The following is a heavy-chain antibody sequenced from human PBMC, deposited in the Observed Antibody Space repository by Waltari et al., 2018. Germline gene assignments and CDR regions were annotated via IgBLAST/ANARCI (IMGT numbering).Heavy chain of an antibody. D-gene: IGHD1-7*01. CDR2: IYYSGVT. J-gene: IGHJ3*02. V-gene: IGHV4-38-2*01. CDR1: GDSLSSNLF. Sequence: QVQLRESGPGLVKPSETLSLTCVISGDSLSSNLFWGWFRQSPEKGLEWIGNIYYSGVTYYSPCLKSRVFISIDTPRRQFSLKLTSVTAADTAVYYCARVLTTGTVAFDIWGQGTLVTVSS. CDR3: ARVLTTGTVAFDI.